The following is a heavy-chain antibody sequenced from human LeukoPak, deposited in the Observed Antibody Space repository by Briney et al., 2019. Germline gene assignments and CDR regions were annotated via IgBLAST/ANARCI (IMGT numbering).Heavy chain of an antibody. D-gene: IGHD5-24*01. V-gene: IGHV4-38-2*02. J-gene: IGHJ4*02. CDR2: IFHTEST. Sequence: SETLSLTCTVSGYSISDGNYWGWIRQPPGKGLEWIGSIFHTESTYDNPSLKSRVTTSVDTSKNQFSLSLNSVTAADTAVYYCARRRDGYNFGSFYFDYWGQGILVTVSS. CDR1: GYSISDGNY. CDR3: ARRRDGYNFGSFYFDY.